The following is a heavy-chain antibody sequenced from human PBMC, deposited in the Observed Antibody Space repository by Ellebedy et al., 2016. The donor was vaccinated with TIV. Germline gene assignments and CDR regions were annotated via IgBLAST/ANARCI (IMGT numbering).Heavy chain of an antibody. D-gene: IGHD3-3*01. J-gene: IGHJ4*02. Sequence: SETLSLTCAVSGGSISNSNWWTWVRQPPGKGLEWIGEIFHTGSTNYNPSLKSRVTMSLDRSKNQFSLRLNSVTAADTAVYYCARNDFWTRTLDYWGQGILVIVSS. V-gene: IGHV4-4*02. CDR2: IFHTGST. CDR3: ARNDFWTRTLDY. CDR1: GGSISNSNW.